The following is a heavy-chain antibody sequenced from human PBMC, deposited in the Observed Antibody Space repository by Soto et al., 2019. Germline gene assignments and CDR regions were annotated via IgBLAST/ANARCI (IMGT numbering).Heavy chain of an antibody. CDR3: ARGSWMDETDAVTGDWNDYSMDG. D-gene: IGHD1-1*01. J-gene: IGHJ6*02. Sequence: VKVSCQASGCTFSSYAISWVRQAPGQGLEWMGGIIPIFGTANYAQKFQGRVTITADESTSTAYMELSSLSSKDTAVYYCARGSWMDETDAVTGDWNDYSMDGWGQGYTVTVYS. CDR2: IIPIFGTA. CDR1: GCTFSSYA. V-gene: IGHV1-69*01.